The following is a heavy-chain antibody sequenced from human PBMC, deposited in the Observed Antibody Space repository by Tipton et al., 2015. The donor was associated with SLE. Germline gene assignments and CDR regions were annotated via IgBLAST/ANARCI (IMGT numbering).Heavy chain of an antibody. CDR1: GVTVSSNY. J-gene: IGHJ6*03. V-gene: IGHV3-66*02. Sequence: SLRLSCAASGVTVSSNYMSWVRQAPGKGLEWVSVIYSGGSTYYADSVKGRFTISRDNSKNTLYLQMNSLRAEDTAVYYCARDWVTPYFCFYMVVSGKGTSLTVSS. CDR3: ARDWVTPYFCFYMVV. CDR2: IYSGGST. D-gene: IGHD2-21*01.